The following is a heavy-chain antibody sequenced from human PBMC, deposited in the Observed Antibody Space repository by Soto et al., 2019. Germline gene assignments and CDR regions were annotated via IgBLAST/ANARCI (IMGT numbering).Heavy chain of an antibody. Sequence: QVQLVESGGGVVQPGRSLRLSCAASGFTFSSYGMHWVRQAPGKGLEWVAVIWYDGSNKYYADSVKGRFTISRDNSKNTLELQMNSLRAEDTAVYHCARGGNGGDFDYWGQGTLVTVSS. J-gene: IGHJ4*02. V-gene: IGHV3-33*01. CDR2: IWYDGSNK. CDR3: ARGGNGGDFDY. D-gene: IGHD3-16*01. CDR1: GFTFSSYG.